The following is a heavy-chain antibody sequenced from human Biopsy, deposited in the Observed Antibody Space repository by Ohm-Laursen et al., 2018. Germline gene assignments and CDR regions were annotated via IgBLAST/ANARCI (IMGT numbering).Heavy chain of an antibody. CDR2: IYAGATT. Sequence: GSLRLSCSASKFTVRTNSMSWVRLAPGKGLEWVSVIYAGATTYYPDSVKGRFTISRDNSRNTVYLQMDSLRGEDTAVYYCAADINVWNVNYWGQGTQVTVSS. CDR3: AADINVWNVNY. CDR1: KFTVRTNS. J-gene: IGHJ4*02. D-gene: IGHD1-1*01. V-gene: IGHV3-66*01.